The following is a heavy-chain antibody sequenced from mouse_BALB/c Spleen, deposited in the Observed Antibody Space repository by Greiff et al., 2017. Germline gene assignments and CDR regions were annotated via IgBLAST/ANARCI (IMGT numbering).Heavy chain of an antibody. Sequence: EVQLQESGPGLVKPSQSLSLTCTVTGYSITSDYAWNWIRQFPGNKLEWMGYISYSGSTSYNPSLKSRISITRDTSKNQFFLQLNSVTTEDTATYYCAREAYYRYDGAMDYWGQGTSVTVSS. CDR2: ISYSGST. V-gene: IGHV3-2*02. D-gene: IGHD2-14*01. CDR3: AREAYYRYDGAMDY. J-gene: IGHJ4*01. CDR1: GYSITSDYA.